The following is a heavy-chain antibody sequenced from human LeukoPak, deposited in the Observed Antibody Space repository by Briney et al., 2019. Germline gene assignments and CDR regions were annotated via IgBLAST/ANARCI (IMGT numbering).Heavy chain of an antibody. Sequence: SETLSLTCTASGGSISSYYWSWIRQPPGKGLEWIGYIYYSGSTNYNPSLKSRVTISVDTSKNQYSLKLSLVTAADTAVYYCARTYYYDSSGYHDYWGQGTLVTVSS. CDR1: GGSISSYY. D-gene: IGHD3-22*01. J-gene: IGHJ4*02. CDR3: ARTYYYDSSGYHDY. V-gene: IGHV4-59*01. CDR2: IYYSGST.